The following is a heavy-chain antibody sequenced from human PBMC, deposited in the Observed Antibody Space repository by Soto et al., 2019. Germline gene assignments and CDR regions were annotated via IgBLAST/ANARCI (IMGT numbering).Heavy chain of an antibody. Sequence: PGGSLRLCCAASGFTFSSYAMHWVRQAPGKGLEWVAVISYDGSNKYYADSVKGRFTISRDNSKNTLYLQMNRLRVEDTARYYCAKEVVAAAYVETSPFDLRAQRTLVTVPQ. CDR2: ISYDGSNK. CDR1: GFTFSSYA. J-gene: IGHJ5*02. CDR3: AKEVVAAAYVETSPFDL. V-gene: IGHV3-30-3*01. D-gene: IGHD3-22*01.